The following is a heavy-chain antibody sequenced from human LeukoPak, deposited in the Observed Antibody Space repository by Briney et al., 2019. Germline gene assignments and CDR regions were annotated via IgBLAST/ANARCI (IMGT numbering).Heavy chain of an antibody. CDR1: GITFSSYG. V-gene: IGHV3-30*18. J-gene: IGHJ4*02. Sequence: GGSLRLSYEVSGITFSSYGMHWVRQAPGKGPEWVAVISYDAKRRDYADSVKGRFTISRDDSKNTFYLQMNSLTVEDTAIYYCAKDGWVESPGTYFDYWGQGTLVTVSS. D-gene: IGHD2-2*03. CDR3: AKDGWVESPGTYFDY. CDR2: ISYDAKRR.